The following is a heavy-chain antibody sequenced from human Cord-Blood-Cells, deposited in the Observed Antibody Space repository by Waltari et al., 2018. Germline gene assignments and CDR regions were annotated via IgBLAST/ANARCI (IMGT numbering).Heavy chain of an antibody. CDR3: ARSIDDYSIEVYYYGMDV. J-gene: IGHJ6*02. Sequence: QVQLVQSGAEVKKPGSSVKVSCKASGGTFSSYAISWVRQAPGQGLEWMGGIIPIFGTANYAQKFQGRVTITADKSTSTAYMELSSLRSEDTAVYYCARSIDDYSIEVYYYGMDVWGQGTTVTVSS. V-gene: IGHV1-69*06. CDR2: IIPIFGTA. CDR1: GGTFSSYA. D-gene: IGHD4-4*01.